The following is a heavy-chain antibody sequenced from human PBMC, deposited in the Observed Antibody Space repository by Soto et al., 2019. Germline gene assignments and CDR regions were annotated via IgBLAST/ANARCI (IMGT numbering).Heavy chain of an antibody. CDR1: GGSISSYY. J-gene: IGHJ6*02. D-gene: IGHD2-2*01. V-gene: IGHV4-59*01. Sequence: SETLSLTCTVSGGSISSYYWSWIRQPPGMGLEWIGYIYYSGSTNYNPSLKSRVTISVDTSRNQFSLNLSSVTAADTAVYYCARDLAASTSDGMDVWGQGTTVTVSS. CDR2: IYYSGST. CDR3: ARDLAASTSDGMDV.